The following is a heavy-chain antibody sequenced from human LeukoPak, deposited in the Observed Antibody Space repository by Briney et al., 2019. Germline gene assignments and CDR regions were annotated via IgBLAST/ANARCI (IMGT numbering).Heavy chain of an antibody. D-gene: IGHD3-22*01. CDR3: ARDGYYDSKGGGY. CDR1: GFTFSSYS. V-gene: IGHV3-21*01. CDR2: ISSSSSYI. Sequence: GGSLRLTCAASGFTFSSYSMNWVRQAPGKGLEWVSSISSSSSYIYYADSVKGRFTISRDNAKNSLYLQMNSLRAEDTAVYYCARDGYYDSKGGGYWGQGTLVTVSS. J-gene: IGHJ4*02.